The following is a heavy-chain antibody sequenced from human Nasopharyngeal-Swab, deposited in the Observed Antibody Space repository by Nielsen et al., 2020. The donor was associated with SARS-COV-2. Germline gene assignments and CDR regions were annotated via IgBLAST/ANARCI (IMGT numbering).Heavy chain of an antibody. Sequence: GESLKISCTTSGFIFTKYGMHWVRQAPGKGLDWVALISYDADHQSYADSVKGRFTISRDNSNNTLYLQLDSLRPDDTAVYYCAKVQIPYGDYPFGHWGQGTPVTVSS. CDR3: AKVQIPYGDYPFGH. J-gene: IGHJ4*02. CDR1: GFIFTKYG. D-gene: IGHD4-17*01. V-gene: IGHV3-30*18. CDR2: ISYDADHQ.